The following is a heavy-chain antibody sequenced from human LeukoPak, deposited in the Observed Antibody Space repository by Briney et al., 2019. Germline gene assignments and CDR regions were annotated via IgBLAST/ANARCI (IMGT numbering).Heavy chain of an antibody. Sequence: GGSLRLSCAASGFTFSNYWMSWVRQAPGKGLEWVANIKQDGSEKYYVDSVKGRFTISRDNAKNSLYLQMNSLRAEDTAVYYCARESGYTAPGMDYWGQGTLVTVSS. CDR1: GFTFSNYW. D-gene: IGHD5-18*01. CDR3: ARESGYTAPGMDY. CDR2: IKQDGSEK. J-gene: IGHJ4*02. V-gene: IGHV3-7*01.